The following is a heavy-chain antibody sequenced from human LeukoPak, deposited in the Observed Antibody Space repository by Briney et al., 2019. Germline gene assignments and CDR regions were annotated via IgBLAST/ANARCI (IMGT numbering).Heavy chain of an antibody. V-gene: IGHV3-30*18. D-gene: IGHD6-13*01. Sequence: QTGRSLRLSCAASRFTFSNFGMLWVRQVPGKGLEGVAVISSSGGDQNYADSVKVSFTISRDNSSYILYLQMDGLRPEDTAVYCCAKGRDTSTWYGNWFDPWGQGTLVTVSS. CDR3: AKGRDTSTWYGNWFDP. CDR1: RFTFSNFG. CDR2: ISSSGGDQ. J-gene: IGHJ5*02.